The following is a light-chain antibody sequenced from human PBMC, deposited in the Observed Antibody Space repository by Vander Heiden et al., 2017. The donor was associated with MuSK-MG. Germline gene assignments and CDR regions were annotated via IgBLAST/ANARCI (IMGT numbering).Light chain of an antibody. CDR1: QSISRF. Sequence: DIQMTQSPSSLSASGGDRVTITCRASQSISRFLSWYQQKPGKAPKLLIFTVSNLQSGVPSRFSGSGSGTDFTLTISSLQPEDFATYYCQQSYSTPFTFGPGTKVDIK. J-gene: IGKJ3*01. CDR3: QQSYSTPFT. V-gene: IGKV1-39*01. CDR2: TVS.